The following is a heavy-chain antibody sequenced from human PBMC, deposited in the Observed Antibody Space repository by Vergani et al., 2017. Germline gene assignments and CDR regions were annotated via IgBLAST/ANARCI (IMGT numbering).Heavy chain of an antibody. CDR1: GFTLSNYD. CDR2: IQFDGSNQ. D-gene: IGHD3-16*01. CDR3: AKHFRGWGIDY. Sequence: VQLLESGGGLVQPGGSLRLSCATSGFTLSNYDMQWFRQGPGKGLEFVAFIQFDGSNQYYADSVKGRFTLSRDFSKNTLYLQMNSLRTDDTATYYCAKHFRGWGIDYWGQGTQVIVSS. J-gene: IGHJ4*02. V-gene: IGHV3-30*02.